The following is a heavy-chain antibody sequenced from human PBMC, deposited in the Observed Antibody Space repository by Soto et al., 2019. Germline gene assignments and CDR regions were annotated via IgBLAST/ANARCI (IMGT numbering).Heavy chain of an antibody. CDR2: ISSSSSTI. V-gene: IGHV3-48*01. D-gene: IGHD4-4*01. J-gene: IGHJ4*02. CDR1: GFTFSSYS. Sequence: GESLKISCAASGFTFSSYSMNWVRQAPGKGLEWVSYISSSSSTIYYADSVKGRFTISRDNAKNSLYLQMNSLRAEDTAVYYCARGSSNPDYWGQGTLVTVSS. CDR3: ARGSSNPDY.